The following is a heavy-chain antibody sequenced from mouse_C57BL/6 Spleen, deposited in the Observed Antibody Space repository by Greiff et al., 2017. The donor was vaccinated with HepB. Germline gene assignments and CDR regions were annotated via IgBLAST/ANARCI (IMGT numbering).Heavy chain of an antibody. CDR1: GYTFTDYN. J-gene: IGHJ1*03. Sequence: VQLKQSGPELVKPGASVKIPCKASGYTFTDYNMDWVKQSHGKSLEWIGDINPNNGGTIYNQKFKGKATLTVDKSSSTAYMELRSLTSEDTAVYYCARRGRSYWYFDVGGTGTTVTVSS. CDR2: INPNNGGT. CDR3: ARRGRSYWYFDV. D-gene: IGHD3-3*01. V-gene: IGHV1-18*01.